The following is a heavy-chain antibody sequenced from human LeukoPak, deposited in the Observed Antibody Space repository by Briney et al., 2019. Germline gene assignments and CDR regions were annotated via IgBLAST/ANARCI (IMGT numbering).Heavy chain of an antibody. Sequence: ASVKVSCKDSGGTFSSYAISWVRQAPGQGLEWMGGIIPIFGTANYAQKFQGRVTITADESTSTAYMELSSLRSEDTAVYYCARDRSYYDSSGYYYWGQGTLVTVSS. CDR3: ARDRSYYDSSGYYY. J-gene: IGHJ4*02. CDR1: GGTFSSYA. D-gene: IGHD3-22*01. V-gene: IGHV1-69*13. CDR2: IIPIFGTA.